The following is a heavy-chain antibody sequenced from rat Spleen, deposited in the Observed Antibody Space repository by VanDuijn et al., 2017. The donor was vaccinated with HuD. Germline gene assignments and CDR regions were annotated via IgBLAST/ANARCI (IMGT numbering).Heavy chain of an antibody. Sequence: QVQLKESGPGLVQPSQTLSLTCTVSGFSLTNFGVTWVRQPPGKGLEWIAAISTGGNTYYNSAIKSRLSISRDTSKSQVFLKMNSLQTEDTAMYFCARGGYNYGGYGFAYWGQGTLVIVSS. D-gene: IGHD1-11*01. V-gene: IGHV2S12*01. CDR1: GFSLTNFG. CDR3: ARGGYNYGGYGFAY. CDR2: ISTGGNT. J-gene: IGHJ3*01.